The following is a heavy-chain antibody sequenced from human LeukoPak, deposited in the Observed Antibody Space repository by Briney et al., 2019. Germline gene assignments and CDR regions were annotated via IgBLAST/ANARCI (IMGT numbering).Heavy chain of an antibody. J-gene: IGHJ4*02. CDR1: GYTFTSYG. CDR3: ARRSDIVATIDFDY. CDR2: ISAYNGNT. V-gene: IGHV1-18*01. Sequence: ASVKVSCKASGYTFTSYGISWVRQAPGQGLEWMGWISAYNGNTNYAQKLQGRVTMTTDTSTSTAYVELRSLRSDDTAAYYCARRSDIVATIDFDYWGQGTLVTVSS. D-gene: IGHD5-12*01.